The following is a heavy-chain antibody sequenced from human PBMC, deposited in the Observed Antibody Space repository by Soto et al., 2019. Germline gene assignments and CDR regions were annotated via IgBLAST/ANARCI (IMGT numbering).Heavy chain of an antibody. J-gene: IGHJ5*02. CDR3: ARLDYYDSSGPKGGWFDP. CDR1: GGSISSGGYY. Sequence: SETLSLTCTVSGGSISSGGYYWSWIRQHPGKGLEWIGYIYYSRSTYYNPSLKSRVTISVDTSKNQFSLKLSSVTAADTAVYYCARLDYYDSSGPKGGWFDPWGQGTLVTVSS. CDR2: IYYSRST. V-gene: IGHV4-31*03. D-gene: IGHD3-22*01.